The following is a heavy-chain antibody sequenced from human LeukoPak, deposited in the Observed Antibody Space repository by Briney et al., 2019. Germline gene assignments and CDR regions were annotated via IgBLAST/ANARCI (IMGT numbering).Heavy chain of an antibody. Sequence: GGSLRLSCAASGFTFSSYAMTWVRQAPGKGLEWVSTISGGGGSTYYTDSVKGRFTISRDNSRNTLYLQMNSLRAEDTAVYYWAFRRHDYRAFDSWGQGTLVTVSS. J-gene: IGHJ4*02. D-gene: IGHD5-24*01. CDR3: AFRRHDYRAFDS. V-gene: IGHV3-23*01. CDR2: ISGGGGST. CDR1: GFTFSSYA.